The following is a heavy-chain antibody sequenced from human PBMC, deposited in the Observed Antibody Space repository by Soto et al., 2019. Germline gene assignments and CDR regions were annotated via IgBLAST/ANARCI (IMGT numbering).Heavy chain of an antibody. CDR1: GFTVSSNY. J-gene: IGHJ4*02. Sequence: EVQLVESGGDLVQPGGSLRLSCAASGFTVSSNYMSWVRQAPGKGLEWVSVIYSAGSTYYADSVKGRFIISRDNSKNTLYLQMNSLRAEDTAVYYCLLSAAKRYYSDYWGQGTLVTVSS. V-gene: IGHV3-66*01. D-gene: IGHD2-15*01. CDR3: LLSAAKRYYSDY. CDR2: IYSAGST.